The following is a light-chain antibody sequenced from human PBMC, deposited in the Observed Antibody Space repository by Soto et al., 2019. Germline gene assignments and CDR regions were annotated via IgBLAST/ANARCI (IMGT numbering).Light chain of an antibody. Sequence: EIVMTQSPATLSVSPGERATLSCRASQTVYNNLAWYQQKPGLAPRLLIYSASTRATGIPDRISGSGSGTEFTLTISSLQSEDFSVYFCQQYNNWPPLTFGGVTKVEI. CDR1: QTVYNN. J-gene: IGKJ4*01. V-gene: IGKV3-15*01. CDR3: QQYNNWPPLT. CDR2: SAS.